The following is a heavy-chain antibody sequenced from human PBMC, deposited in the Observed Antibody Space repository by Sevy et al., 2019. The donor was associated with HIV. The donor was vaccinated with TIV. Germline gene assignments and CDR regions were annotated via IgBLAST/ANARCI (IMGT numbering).Heavy chain of an antibody. V-gene: IGHV4-34*01. CDR3: ARGRSVLLWFRESGAVWFDP. CDR2: INHSGST. Sequence: SETLSLTCAVYGGSFSGYYWSWIRQPPGKGLEWIGEINHSGSTNYNPSLKSRVTISVDTSKNQFSVKLSSVTAADTAVYYCARGRSVLLWFRESGAVWFDPWGQGTLVTVSS. J-gene: IGHJ5*02. CDR1: GGSFSGYY. D-gene: IGHD3-10*01.